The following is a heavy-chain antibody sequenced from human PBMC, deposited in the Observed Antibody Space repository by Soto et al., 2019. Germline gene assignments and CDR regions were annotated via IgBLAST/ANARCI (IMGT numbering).Heavy chain of an antibody. CDR1: GFTFSSYA. CDR2: ISGSGGST. Sequence: GGSLRLSCAASGFTFSSYAMSWVRQAPGKGLEWVSAISGSGGSTYYADSVKGRFTISRDNSKNTLYLQMNSLRAEDTAVYYCVRYDILTGYLYDAFDIWGQGTMVTVSS. V-gene: IGHV3-23*01. CDR3: VRYDILTGYLYDAFDI. J-gene: IGHJ3*02. D-gene: IGHD3-9*01.